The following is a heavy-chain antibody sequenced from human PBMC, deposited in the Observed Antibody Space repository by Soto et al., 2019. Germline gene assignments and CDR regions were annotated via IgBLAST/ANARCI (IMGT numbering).Heavy chain of an antibody. J-gene: IGHJ5*02. CDR1: GCSISSSSYY. V-gene: IGHV4-39*01. D-gene: IGHD2-15*01. Sequence: PSETLSLTCTVSGCSISSSSYYWGWIRQPPGKGLEWIGSIYYSGSTYYNTSLKSRVTKSVDTSKKQISLKLRSVTAADTALYYCARPYCSGGSCPWDNWFDPWGQGTLVTVS. CDR3: ARPYCSGGSCPWDNWFDP. CDR2: IYYSGST.